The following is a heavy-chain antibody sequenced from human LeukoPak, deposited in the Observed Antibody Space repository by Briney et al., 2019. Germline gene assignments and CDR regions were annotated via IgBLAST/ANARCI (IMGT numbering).Heavy chain of an antibody. CDR2: IYPGDSDT. J-gene: IGHJ5*02. CDR1: GYSFTSYW. D-gene: IGHD5-12*01. Sequence: ASVKVSCKGSGYSFTSYWIGWVRQMPGKGLEWMGIIYPGDSDTRYSPSFQGQVTISADKSVSTAYLQWSSLKASDTAMYYCARNSGYDFNWFDPWGQGTLVTVSS. CDR3: ARNSGYDFNWFDP. V-gene: IGHV5-51*01.